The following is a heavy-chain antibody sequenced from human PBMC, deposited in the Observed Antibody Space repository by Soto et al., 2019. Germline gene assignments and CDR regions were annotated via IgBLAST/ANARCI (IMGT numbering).Heavy chain of an antibody. D-gene: IGHD2-21*01. J-gene: IGHJ4*02. V-gene: IGHV4-30-4*01. CDR3: ERDPPRYFTSSPEGAGL. Sequence: QVQLQESGPGLVKPSQTLSLTCSVSGGSISSGYYYWSWIRQPPGKGLEWIGNIYYSGNTYYNPSLKSRLIISIDTSKNQFSLKVGSVTAADTAVYYCERDPPRYFTSSPEGAGLWGQGTLVTVSS. CDR2: IYYSGNT. CDR1: GGSISSGYYY.